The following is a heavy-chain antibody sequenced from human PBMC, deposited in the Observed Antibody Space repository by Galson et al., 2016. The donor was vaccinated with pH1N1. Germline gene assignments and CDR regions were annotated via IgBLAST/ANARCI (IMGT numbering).Heavy chain of an antibody. CDR3: ARAIAAAEGY. V-gene: IGHV3-7*03. CDR1: GFTFSIYW. D-gene: IGHD6-13*01. CDR2: INQDGSKM. J-gene: IGHJ4*02. Sequence: SLRLSCAASGFTFSIYWMTWVRQAPGKGLEWVANINQDGSKMYYVDSVKGRFTISRDNAKNSLYLQMDSLRAEDTAVYYCARAIAAAEGYWGQGTLFTVSS.